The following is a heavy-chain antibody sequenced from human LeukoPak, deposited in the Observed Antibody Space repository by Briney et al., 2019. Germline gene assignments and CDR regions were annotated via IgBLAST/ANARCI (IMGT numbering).Heavy chain of an antibody. CDR2: IYHSGST. D-gene: IGHD5-18*01. CDR1: GGSISSGGYS. J-gene: IGHJ4*02. CDR3: ARDPSGYSYGFDY. V-gene: IGHV4-30-2*01. Sequence: SETLSLTCAVSGGSISSGGYSWSWIRQPPGKGLEWIGYIYHSGSTYYNPSLKSRVTISVDTSKNQFSLKLSSVTAADTAVYYCARDPSGYSYGFDYWGQGTLVTVSS.